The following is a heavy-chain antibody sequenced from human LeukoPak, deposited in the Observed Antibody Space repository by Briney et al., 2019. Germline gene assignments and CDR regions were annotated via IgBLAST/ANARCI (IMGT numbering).Heavy chain of an antibody. D-gene: IGHD3-3*01. CDR3: ARDRFWSGYFDY. J-gene: IGHJ4*02. CDR2: ISYDGSNK. CDR1: GFTFSSYA. V-gene: IGHV3-30-3*01. Sequence: PGGSLRLSCAASGFTFSSYAMHWVRQAPGKGLEWVAVISYDGSNKYYADSVKGRFTISRDNSKNTLYLQMNSLRAEDTAVYYCARDRFWSGYFDYWGQGTLVTVSS.